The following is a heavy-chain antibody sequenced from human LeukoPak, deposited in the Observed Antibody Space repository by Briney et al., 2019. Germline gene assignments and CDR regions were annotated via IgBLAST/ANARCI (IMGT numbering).Heavy chain of an antibody. D-gene: IGHD3-10*01. CDR2: IYPGESDT. V-gene: IGHV5-51*01. Sequence: GESLKISCKGSGYSFSSYWIGWVRQMPGKSLEWMGFIYPGESDTRYSPSFQGQVTTSADKSISTAYLQWRSLRASDTAMYYCARNRGDNTFDYWGQGILVTVSS. CDR3: ARNRGDNTFDY. CDR1: GYSFSSYW. J-gene: IGHJ4*02.